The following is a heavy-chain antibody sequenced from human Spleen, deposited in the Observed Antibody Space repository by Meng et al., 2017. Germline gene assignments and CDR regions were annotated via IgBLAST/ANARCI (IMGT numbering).Heavy chain of an antibody. CDR2: NNPNNGDT. Sequence: ASVKVSCKASGYTFPDYWLHWVRRAPGQGLEWVGRNNPNNGDTNCAQKFQGRVTMTRDTSISAAYMDLSRLTSDDTAVYYCARDAGAAAGPRWGQGTLVTVSS. V-gene: IGHV1-2*06. CDR1: GYTFPDYW. CDR3: ARDAGAAAGPR. J-gene: IGHJ4*02. D-gene: IGHD6-13*01.